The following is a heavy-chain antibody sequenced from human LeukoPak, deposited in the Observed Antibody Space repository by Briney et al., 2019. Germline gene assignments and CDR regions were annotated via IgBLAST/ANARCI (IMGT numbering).Heavy chain of an antibody. CDR3: TKDRGSGWYPNWFDP. V-gene: IGHV3-30*18. Sequence: GGSLRLSCAASGFTFSSYGMHWVRQAPGKGLEWVAVISYDGSNKYYADSVKGRFTISRDNSKNTLYLQMNSLRAEDTAVYYCTKDRGSGWYPNWFDPWGQGTLVTVSS. CDR1: GFTFSSYG. CDR2: ISYDGSNK. J-gene: IGHJ5*02. D-gene: IGHD6-19*01.